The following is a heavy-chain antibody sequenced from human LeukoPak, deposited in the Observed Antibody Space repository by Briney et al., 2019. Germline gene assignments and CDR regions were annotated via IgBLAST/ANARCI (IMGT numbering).Heavy chain of an antibody. D-gene: IGHD6-13*01. CDR3: ARGGSSSSWYSGGYFDY. V-gene: IGHV1-69*13. Sequence: ASVKVSCKTSGGTFSSYASSWVRQDPGQGLEWMGGIIPIFGTANYAQKFQGRVTITADESTSTAYMELSSLRSEDTAVYYCARGGSSSSWYSGGYFDYWGQGTLVTVSS. J-gene: IGHJ4*02. CDR2: IIPIFGTA. CDR1: GGTFSSYA.